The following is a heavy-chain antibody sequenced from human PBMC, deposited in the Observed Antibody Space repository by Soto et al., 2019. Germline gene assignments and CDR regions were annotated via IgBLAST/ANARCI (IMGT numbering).Heavy chain of an antibody. CDR1: GFTVSSNY. CDR2: IYSGGST. J-gene: IGHJ5*02. CDR3: ARETADFYCSGGSCYH. V-gene: IGHV3-66*01. D-gene: IGHD2-15*01. Sequence: PGGSLRLSCAASGFTVSSNYMSWVRQAPGKGLEWVSVIYSGGSTYYADSVKGRFTISRDNSKNTLYLQMNSLRAEDTAVYYCARETADFYCSGGSCYHWGQGTLVTVSS.